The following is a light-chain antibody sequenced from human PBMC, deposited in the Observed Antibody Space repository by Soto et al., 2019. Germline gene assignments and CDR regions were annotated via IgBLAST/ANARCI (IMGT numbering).Light chain of an antibody. V-gene: IGKV3-15*01. CDR1: QSVGSK. CDR3: QQYEKWPPTT. Sequence: EILMTQSPATLAASPGERATLSCRASQSVGSKLAWYQQKPGQPPRLVMFDASIRATGVPARFSGGGSGTEVTLTISRLQSEDFALYSCQQYEKWPPTTFGQGTKVEIK. J-gene: IGKJ1*01. CDR2: DAS.